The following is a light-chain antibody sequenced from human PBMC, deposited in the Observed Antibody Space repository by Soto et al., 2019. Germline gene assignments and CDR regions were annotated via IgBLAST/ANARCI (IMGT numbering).Light chain of an antibody. CDR2: YIS. J-gene: IGKJ5*01. V-gene: IGKV3-15*01. CDR1: QAVSRN. CDR3: QQYNNWPS. Sequence: VMRQSPATLSVSPGERATLPCRASQAVSRNLAWYQQRPGQAPRLLIYYISNSATGVQARFSGSGSETVLTLTIGSLQSEDFAVYFCQQYNNWPSFGQGTRLEIK.